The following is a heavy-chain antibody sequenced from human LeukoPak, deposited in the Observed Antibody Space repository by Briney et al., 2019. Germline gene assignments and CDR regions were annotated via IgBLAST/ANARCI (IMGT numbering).Heavy chain of an antibody. CDR2: IIPLFDTA. CDR3: ARVRGTGFDY. J-gene: IGHJ4*02. Sequence: GASVKVSCKASGGTLSSYAISWVRQAPGQGLEWLGGIIPLFDTANYARKFQGRVTITADESSSTAYMELSNLRSEDTAVYYCARVRGTGFDYWGQGTLATVSS. V-gene: IGHV1-69*13. CDR1: GGTLSSYA. D-gene: IGHD3-3*01.